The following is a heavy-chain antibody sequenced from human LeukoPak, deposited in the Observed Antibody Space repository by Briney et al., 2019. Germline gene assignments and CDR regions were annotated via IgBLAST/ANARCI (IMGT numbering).Heavy chain of an antibody. Sequence: SETLSLTCSVSGGSISGYYWSWIRQPAGKGLEWIGRIYSSGSNNYNPSLKSRVTMSVETSKKQFSLKLSSVTAADTALYYCATDYDYWGQGTLVTLS. V-gene: IGHV4-4*07. CDR1: GGSISGYY. CDR3: ATDYDY. D-gene: IGHD3-16*01. CDR2: IYSSGSN. J-gene: IGHJ4*02.